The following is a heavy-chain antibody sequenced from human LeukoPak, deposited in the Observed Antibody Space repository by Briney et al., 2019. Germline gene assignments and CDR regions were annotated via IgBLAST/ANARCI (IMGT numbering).Heavy chain of an antibody. D-gene: IGHD4-17*01. CDR2: ISGSGGST. CDR3: AKDRSVTTGGDAFAI. V-gene: IGHV3-23*01. CDR1: GFTFSSYA. J-gene: IGHJ3*02. Sequence: PGGSLRLSFPASGFTFSSYAMSWVRQAPGKGLEGVAAISGSGGSTYYEDSVKGRFTISRDNSKNTLYLQMNSLRAEDTAVYYCAKDRSVTTGGDAFAIWGQGTMVTVSS.